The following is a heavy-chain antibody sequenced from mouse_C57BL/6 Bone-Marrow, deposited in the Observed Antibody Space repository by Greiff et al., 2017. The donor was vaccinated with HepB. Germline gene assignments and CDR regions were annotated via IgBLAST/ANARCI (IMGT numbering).Heavy chain of an antibody. D-gene: IGHD1-1*01. CDR3: ALITTVVAHYYAMDY. V-gene: IGHV1-69*01. J-gene: IGHJ4*01. CDR1: GYTFTSYW. Sequence: QVQLQQSGAELVMPGASVKLSCKASGYTFTSYWMHWVKQRPGQGLEWIGEIDPSDSYTNYNQKFKGKSTLTVDKSSSTAYMQLSSLTSEDSAVYYCALITTVVAHYYAMDYWGQGTSVTVSS. CDR2: IDPSDSYT.